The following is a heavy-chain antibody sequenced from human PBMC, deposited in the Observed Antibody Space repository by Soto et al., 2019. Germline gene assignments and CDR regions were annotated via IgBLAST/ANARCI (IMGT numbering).Heavy chain of an antibody. CDR3: ARDRWAEAGMGNWFDP. D-gene: IGHD6-13*01. J-gene: IGHJ5*02. V-gene: IGHV4-59*02. CDR2: IYYTGTT. CDR1: GGSVSSYY. Sequence: QVQLQESGPGLVKPSETLSLTCTVSGGSVSSYYWSWIRQPPGKGLVWIGYIYYTGTTNYNPSFKSRLTISLDTSKNQFSLKLSSVTAADTAIYFCARDRWAEAGMGNWFDPWGQGTLVTVSS.